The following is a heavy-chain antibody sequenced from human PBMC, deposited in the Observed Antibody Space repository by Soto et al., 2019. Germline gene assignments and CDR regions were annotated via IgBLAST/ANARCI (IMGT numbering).Heavy chain of an antibody. J-gene: IGHJ4*02. V-gene: IGHV1-8*01. CDR1: GYTFTSYD. D-gene: IGHD5-12*01. Sequence: QVQLVQSGAEVKKPGASVKVSCKASGYTFTSYDINWVRQATGQGLEWMGWMNPNRGNTGYAQKIQGRGSMTRNTSIRTAYMERSSMRSEDTAVYYCARGPRLVIVAKIGPGGYYFDYWGQGTLVTVSS. CDR3: ARGPRLVIVAKIGPGGYYFDY. CDR2: MNPNRGNT.